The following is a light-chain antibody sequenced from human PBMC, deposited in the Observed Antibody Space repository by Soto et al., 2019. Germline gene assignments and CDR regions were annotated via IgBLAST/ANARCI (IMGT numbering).Light chain of an antibody. V-gene: IGKV3-15*01. CDR2: GAS. CDR3: QQYNNWAPLT. J-gene: IGKJ4*01. Sequence: EIVMTQSPATLSVSPGERATLSCRASQSVNSNLAWYQQKPGQAPRLLIYGASTRATGIPARFSGSGSGTEFTLTIRSLQSEDFAVYYCQQYNNWAPLTFGGGTKVEIK. CDR1: QSVNSN.